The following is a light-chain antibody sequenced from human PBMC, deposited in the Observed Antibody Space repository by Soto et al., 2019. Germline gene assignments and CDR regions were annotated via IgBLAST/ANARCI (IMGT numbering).Light chain of an antibody. CDR3: SSFRSSSTLPYV. CDR2: EVS. CDR1: SSDVGGYDY. Sequence: QSALTQPASVSGSPGQSITISCTGTSSDVGGYDYVSWYQQCPGKAPKLIIYEVSYRPSGVSNRFSGSKSGNTASLTISGLRAEDEADYYCSSFRSSSTLPYVFGTGTKLTVL. J-gene: IGLJ1*01. V-gene: IGLV2-14*01.